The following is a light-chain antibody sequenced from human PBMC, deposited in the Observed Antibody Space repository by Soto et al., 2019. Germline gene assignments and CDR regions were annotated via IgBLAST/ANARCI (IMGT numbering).Light chain of an antibody. CDR1: QGMSTY. J-gene: IGKJ4*01. Sequence: DIQLTQSPSFLSASVGDTVTITCRASQGMSTYLAWYQQKPGKVPKLLIRSASTLQSGVPPRFSGGGSGTEFTLKITALQPADSGIYYCQQLNGYQLPFGGGTNVEIK. CDR3: QQLNGYQLP. V-gene: IGKV1-9*01. CDR2: SAS.